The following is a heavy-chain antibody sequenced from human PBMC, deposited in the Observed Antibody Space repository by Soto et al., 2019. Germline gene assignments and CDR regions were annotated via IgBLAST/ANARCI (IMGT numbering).Heavy chain of an antibody. Sequence: QVQLQQWGAGLLKPSETLSLTCAVFGGSVNSGNYYWSWIRQPPGKGLDWIGEMSHSGGTHFNPSLKGRGTISVDTSKNHFSLKMSSVTAADTALYYCARVERGTATTIVDAFDIWGPGTMVTESS. CDR3: ARVERGTATTIVDAFDI. CDR1: GGSVNSGNYY. V-gene: IGHV4-34*01. CDR2: MSHSGGT. J-gene: IGHJ3*02. D-gene: IGHD1-1*01.